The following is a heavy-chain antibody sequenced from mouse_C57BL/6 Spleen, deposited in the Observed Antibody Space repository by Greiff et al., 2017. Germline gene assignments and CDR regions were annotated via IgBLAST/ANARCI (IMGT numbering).Heavy chain of an antibody. CDR2: IDPENGDT. Sequence: VQLQQSGAELVRPGASVKLSCTASGFNIKDDYMHWVKQRPEQGLAWMGWIDPENGDTEYASKVQGKATITADTSSNTDYLHLSSLTSEATAVDYCTTGGSTYAMDYWGQGTSVTVSS. J-gene: IGHJ4*01. CDR1: GFNIKDDY. V-gene: IGHV14-4*01. CDR3: TTGGSTYAMDY.